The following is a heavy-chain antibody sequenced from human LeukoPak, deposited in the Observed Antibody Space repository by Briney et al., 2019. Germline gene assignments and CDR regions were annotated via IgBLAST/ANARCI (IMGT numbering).Heavy chain of an antibody. V-gene: IGHV3-21*01. CDR2: ISSSSSYI. Sequence: PGGSLRLSCAASRFTFSSYSMNWGRPAPGKGLQWVSSISSSSSYIYYADSVKGRFTISRDNAKNSLYLQMNSLRAEDTAVYYCARVNGEGIAARPRMDVWGKGTTVTVSS. D-gene: IGHD6-6*01. CDR3: ARVNGEGIAARPRMDV. CDR1: RFTFSSYS. J-gene: IGHJ6*03.